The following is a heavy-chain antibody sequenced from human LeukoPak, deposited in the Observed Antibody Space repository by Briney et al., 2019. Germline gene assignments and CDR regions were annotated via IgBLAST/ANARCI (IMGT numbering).Heavy chain of an antibody. CDR1: GLTFKNYG. J-gene: IGHJ4*02. CDR3: AEVYSSGWYYFDY. CDR2: IWYDGSTK. D-gene: IGHD6-19*01. Sequence: GKSLRLSCIASGLTFKNYGMHWVRQAPGKGLEWVAVIWYDGSTKYYADSVKGRFTISRDNSKNTLFLQMNSLRAEDTAVYYCAEVYSSGWYYFDYWGQGTLVTVSS. V-gene: IGHV3-33*06.